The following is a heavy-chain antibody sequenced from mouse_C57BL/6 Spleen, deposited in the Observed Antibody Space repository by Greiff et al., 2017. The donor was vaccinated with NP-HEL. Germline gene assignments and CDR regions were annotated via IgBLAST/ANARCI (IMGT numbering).Heavy chain of an antibody. Sequence: EVNLVESGGGLVKPGGSLKLSCAASGFTFSSYAMSWARQTPEKRLEWVATISDGGSYTYYPDNVKGRFTISRDNAKNNLYLQMSHLKSEDTAMYYCARDPGYDGGAWFAYWGQGTLVTVSA. J-gene: IGHJ3*01. V-gene: IGHV5-4*01. CDR3: ARDPGYDGGAWFAY. CDR2: ISDGGSYT. CDR1: GFTFSSYA. D-gene: IGHD2-2*01.